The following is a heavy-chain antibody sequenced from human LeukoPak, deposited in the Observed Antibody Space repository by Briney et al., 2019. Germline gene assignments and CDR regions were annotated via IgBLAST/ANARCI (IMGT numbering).Heavy chain of an antibody. CDR1: GGSITSYY. J-gene: IGHJ6*02. V-gene: IGHV4-59*01. D-gene: IGHD2-15*01. CDR3: ARDCSGGRCYNGIVAGMDV. CDR2: IFYSGDT. Sequence: PSETLSLTCTVSGGSITSYYWSRIPQPPGKGLEWIGYIFYSGDTNYNPSLKSRVTMSVDTSKNQLSLNLSSVTAADTAAYYCARDCSGGRCYNGIVAGMDVWGQGTTVTVSS.